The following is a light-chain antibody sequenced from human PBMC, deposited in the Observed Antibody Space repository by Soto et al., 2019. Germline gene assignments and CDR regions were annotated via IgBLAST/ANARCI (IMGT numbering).Light chain of an antibody. CDR1: SSDVGGYNH. J-gene: IGLJ1*01. Sequence: QSALTQPASVSGSPGQSITISCTGTSSDVGGYNHVSWYQQHPGKAPKLMIYEVNNRPSGVSNRFSGSKSGNTASLTISGLQADDEADYYCSSYTNSRTYVFGTGTKVTVL. V-gene: IGLV2-14*01. CDR3: SSYTNSRTYV. CDR2: EVN.